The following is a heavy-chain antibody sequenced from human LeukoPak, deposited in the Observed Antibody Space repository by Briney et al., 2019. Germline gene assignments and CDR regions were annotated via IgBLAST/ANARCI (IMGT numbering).Heavy chain of an antibody. J-gene: IGHJ4*02. CDR1: GYSISSGYY. CDR3: ASLAEVRGDY. V-gene: IGHV4-38-2*02. D-gene: IGHD3-10*01. Sequence: SETLSLTCTVSGYSISSGYYWGWIRQPPGKGLEWIGSIYHSGSTYYNPSLKSRVTISVDTSKNQFSLKLSSMTAADTAVYYCASLAEVRGDYWGQGTLVTVSS. CDR2: IYHSGST.